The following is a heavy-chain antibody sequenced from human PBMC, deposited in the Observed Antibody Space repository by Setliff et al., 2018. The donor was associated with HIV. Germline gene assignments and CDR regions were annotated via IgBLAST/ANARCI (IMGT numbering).Heavy chain of an antibody. CDR1: GYTLTEVS. V-gene: IGHV1-46*01. CDR2: SNPSGGST. Sequence: ASVKVSCKISGYTLTEVSMHWVRQAPGQGLEWMGISNPSGGSTTYAPKFQGRVTITADESTSTAYMELSSLRSEDTAVYYCARGEKRFLEWLPLDYYYYYYMDVWGKGITVTVSS. CDR3: ARGEKRFLEWLPLDYYYYYYMDV. D-gene: IGHD3-3*01. J-gene: IGHJ6*03.